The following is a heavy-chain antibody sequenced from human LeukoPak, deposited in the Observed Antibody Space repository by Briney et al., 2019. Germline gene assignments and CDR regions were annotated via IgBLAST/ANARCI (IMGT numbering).Heavy chain of an antibody. V-gene: IGHV3-74*01. CDR1: GFSISSFW. Sequence: SGGSLRLSCAASGFSISSFWMHWVRQAPGKGVVWVARINSDGSSITYVDSVKGRFAISRDNAKNTFHLQMNSLTDDDTAVYYCARGAYSFDYWGQGTLVTVSS. CDR2: INSDGSSI. D-gene: IGHD4-11*01. CDR3: ARGAYSFDY. J-gene: IGHJ4*02.